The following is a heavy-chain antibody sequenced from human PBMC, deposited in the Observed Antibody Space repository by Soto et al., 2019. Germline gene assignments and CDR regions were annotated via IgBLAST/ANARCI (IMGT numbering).Heavy chain of an antibody. CDR2: ISAYNGNT. Sequence: QVQLVQSGAEVKKPGASVKVSCKASGYTFTSYGISWVRQAPGQGLEWMGWISAYNGNTNYAQKLQGRVTMTTDTSTSTGYMELRSLRSDDTAEYYCAREWDCSGGSCYSDGGVPGAFDIWGQGTMVTVSS. J-gene: IGHJ3*02. V-gene: IGHV1-18*01. D-gene: IGHD2-15*01. CDR1: GYTFTSYG. CDR3: AREWDCSGGSCYSDGGVPGAFDI.